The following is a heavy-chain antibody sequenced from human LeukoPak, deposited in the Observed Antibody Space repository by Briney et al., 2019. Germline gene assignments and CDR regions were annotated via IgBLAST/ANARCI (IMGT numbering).Heavy chain of an antibody. CDR1: GFTFSSYS. J-gene: IGHJ3*02. D-gene: IGHD3-22*01. CDR3: ARDSGRDLTYYYDSSGYYRAFDI. CDR2: INSDGSST. V-gene: IGHV3-74*01. Sequence: GGSLRLSCAASGFTFSSYSMNWVRQAPGKGLVWVSRINSDGSSTSYADSVKGRFTISRDNAKNTLYLQMNSLRAEDTAVYYCARDSGRDLTYYYDSSGYYRAFDIWGQGTMVTVSS.